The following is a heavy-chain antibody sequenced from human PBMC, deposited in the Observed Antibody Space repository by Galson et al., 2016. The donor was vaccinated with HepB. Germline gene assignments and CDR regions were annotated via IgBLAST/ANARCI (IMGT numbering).Heavy chain of an antibody. CDR1: GGSISSSSYY. CDR3: ARLDGFRIAVPGGYYFDY. V-gene: IGHV4-39*01. Sequence: LSLTCTVSGGSISSSSYYWGWIRQPPGKGLEWIGSIHYSGSTYYNPSLKSRVTTSADTSKNQFSLKLSSVTAADTAVYYCARLDGFRIAVPGGYYFDYWGQGTLVTVSS. D-gene: IGHD6-19*01. J-gene: IGHJ4*02. CDR2: IHYSGST.